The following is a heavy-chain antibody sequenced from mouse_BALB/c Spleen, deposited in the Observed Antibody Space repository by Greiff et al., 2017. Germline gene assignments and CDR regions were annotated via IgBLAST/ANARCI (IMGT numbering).Heavy chain of an antibody. CDR3: ARHELDV. J-gene: IGHJ1*01. Sequence: DVMLVESGGGLVKPGGSLKLSCAASGFAFSSYDMSWVRQTPEKRLEWVAYISSGGGSTYYPDTVKGRFTISRDNAKNTLYLQMSSLKSEDTAMYYCARHELDVWGAGTTVTVSS. V-gene: IGHV5-12-1*01. CDR2: ISSGGGST. CDR1: GFAFSSYD. D-gene: IGHD4-1*01.